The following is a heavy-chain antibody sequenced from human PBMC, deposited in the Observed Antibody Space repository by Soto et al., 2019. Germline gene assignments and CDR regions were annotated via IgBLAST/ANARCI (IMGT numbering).Heavy chain of an antibody. Sequence: GGSLRLSCAASGFTVSSNYMSWVRQAPGKGLEWVSAISGSGGSTYYADSVKGRFAISRDNSKNTLYLQMNSLRAEDTAVYYCAKDRNWKSGMDVWGQGTTVTVSS. D-gene: IGHD1-20*01. CDR2: ISGSGGST. CDR1: GFTVSSNY. J-gene: IGHJ6*02. CDR3: AKDRNWKSGMDV. V-gene: IGHV3-23*01.